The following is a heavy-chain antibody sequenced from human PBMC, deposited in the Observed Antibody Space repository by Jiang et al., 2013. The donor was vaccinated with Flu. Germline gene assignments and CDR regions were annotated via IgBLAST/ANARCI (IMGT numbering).Heavy chain of an antibody. V-gene: IGHV3-11*03. CDR2: ITSTSSRST. CDR1: GFSFSVYY. D-gene: IGHD1-26*01. CDR3: ARIHTGSYMD. J-gene: IGHJ1*01. Sequence: VQLLESGGGLVKPGGSLRLSCTASGFSFSVYYMSWIRQAPGKGLEWVSYITSTSSRSTYYADSVKGRFTISRDNARDSLFLQMNSLRVEDTAVYYCARIHTGSYMDWGQGTLVTVSS.